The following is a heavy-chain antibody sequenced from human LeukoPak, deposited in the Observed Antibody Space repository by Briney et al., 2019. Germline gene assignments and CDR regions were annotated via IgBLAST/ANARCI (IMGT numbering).Heavy chain of an antibody. CDR2: IKQDGSEK. Sequence: GGSLTLSCAASGFTINSCMSWGRQAPGEGRQWLANIKQDGSEKYYMDSVKGRLTFSRDNAKSSLYLQMNSLSADDTAVYYCARDTSTTPFDSWGQGTLVTVSS. J-gene: IGHJ4*02. D-gene: IGHD1-14*01. CDR1: GFTINSC. V-gene: IGHV3-7*04. CDR3: ARDTSTTPFDS.